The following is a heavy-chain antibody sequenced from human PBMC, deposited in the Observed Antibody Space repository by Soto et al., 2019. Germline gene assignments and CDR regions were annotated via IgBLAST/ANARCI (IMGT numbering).Heavy chain of an antibody. V-gene: IGHV4-34*01. Sequence: SETLSLTCAVYGGSFSGYYWSWTRQPPGKGLEWIGEINHSGSTNYNPSLKSRVTISVDTSKNQFSLKLSSVTAADTAVYYCASRPIWSGYYLSDYWGQGTLVTVSS. D-gene: IGHD3-3*01. J-gene: IGHJ4*02. CDR1: GGSFSGYY. CDR3: ASRPIWSGYYLSDY. CDR2: INHSGST.